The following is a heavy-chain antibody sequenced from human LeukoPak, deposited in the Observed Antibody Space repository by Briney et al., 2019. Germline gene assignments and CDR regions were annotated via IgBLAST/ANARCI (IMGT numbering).Heavy chain of an antibody. CDR3: ARSSWYDIIDY. Sequence: SQTLSLTCTVSGGSISSGSYYWSWIRQPAGKGLEWIGRIYTSGSTSYNPSLKSRVTILVDTSKNQFSLKLSSVTAADTAVYYCARSSWYDIIDYWGQGTLVTVSS. D-gene: IGHD6-13*01. V-gene: IGHV4-61*02. CDR2: IYTSGST. J-gene: IGHJ4*02. CDR1: GGSISSGSYY.